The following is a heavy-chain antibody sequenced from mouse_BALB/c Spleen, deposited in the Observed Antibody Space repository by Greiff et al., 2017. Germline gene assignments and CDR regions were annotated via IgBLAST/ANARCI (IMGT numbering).Heavy chain of an antibody. D-gene: IGHD2-2*01. Sequence: VQRVESGAELVRPGTSVKVSCKASGYAFTNYLIEWVKQRPGQGLEWIGVINPGSGGTNYNEKFKGKATLTADKSSSTAYMQLSSLTSDDSAVYFCARSKNGYDRGFDYWGEGTTLTVSS. V-gene: IGHV1-54*01. CDR2: INPGSGGT. CDR3: ARSKNGYDRGFDY. J-gene: IGHJ2*01. CDR1: GYAFTNYL.